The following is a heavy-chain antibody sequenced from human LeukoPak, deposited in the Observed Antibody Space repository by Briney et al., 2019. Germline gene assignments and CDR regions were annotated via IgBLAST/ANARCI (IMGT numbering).Heavy chain of an antibody. D-gene: IGHD2-15*01. CDR3: AKDVAPYCSGGNCYNDY. CDR2: ISYDGSNK. Sequence: GRSLRLSCAASGFTFSTYGMHWVRQAPGKGLEWVAVISYDGSNKYYADSVKGRFTISRDNSKNTLCLQMNSLRAEDTAVYYCAKDVAPYCSGGNCYNDYWGQGTLVTVSS. J-gene: IGHJ4*02. CDR1: GFTFSTYG. V-gene: IGHV3-30*18.